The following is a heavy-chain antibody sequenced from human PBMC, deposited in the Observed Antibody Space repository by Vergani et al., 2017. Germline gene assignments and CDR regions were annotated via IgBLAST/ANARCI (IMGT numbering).Heavy chain of an antibody. CDR3: ARDRAASMIVVVTAEFDY. CDR1: GFTFSSYW. V-gene: IGHV3-7*01. CDR2: IKQDGSEK. D-gene: IGHD3-22*01. J-gene: IGHJ4*02. Sequence: VQLVESGGGLVQPGGSLRLSCAASGFTFSSYWMSWVRQAPGKGLEWVANIKQDGSEKYYVDSVKGRFTISRDNAKNSLYLQMNSLRAEDTAVYYCARDRAASMIVVVTAEFDYWGQGTLVTVSS.